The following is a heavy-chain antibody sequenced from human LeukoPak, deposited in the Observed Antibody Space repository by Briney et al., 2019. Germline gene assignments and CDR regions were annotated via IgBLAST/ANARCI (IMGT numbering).Heavy chain of an antibody. CDR3: AKGYCRGNSCYDDRGAFDY. D-gene: IGHD2-2*01. CDR1: GGSISSSSYY. J-gene: IGHJ4*02. V-gene: IGHV4-39*01. Sequence: SETLSLTCAVSGGSISSSSYYWGWIRQPPGKGLEWIGNIYYSGNTYYNPSLKSRVTISVDTSKNQFSLKLSSVTAADTAVYYCAKGYCRGNSCYDDRGAFDYWGQGTLVTVSS. CDR2: IYYSGNT.